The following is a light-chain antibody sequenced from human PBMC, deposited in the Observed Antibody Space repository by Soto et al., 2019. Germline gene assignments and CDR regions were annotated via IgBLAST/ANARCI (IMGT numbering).Light chain of an antibody. CDR3: CSYAGTRTFYV. CDR1: SSDVGNYDL. V-gene: IGLV2-23*01. J-gene: IGLJ1*01. CDR2: GGS. Sequence: QSVLTQPASVSGSPGQSITISCTGTSSDVGNYDLVSWYQQHPGKAPKLMIYGGSRRPTGVSTRFSGSKSGSTASLTISGLQAEDEADYYCCSYAGTRTFYVFGTGTKLTVL.